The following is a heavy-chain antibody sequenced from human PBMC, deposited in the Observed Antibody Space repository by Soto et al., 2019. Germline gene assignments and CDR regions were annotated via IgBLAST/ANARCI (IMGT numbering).Heavy chain of an antibody. V-gene: IGHV1-3*01. D-gene: IGHD5-18*01. CDR2: INAGNGNT. CDR3: AREPGYSYGYN. Sequence: QVQLVQSGAEVKKPGASVKVSCKASGYTCTSYAMHWVRQAPRQRLEWMGWINAGNGNTKYSQKFQGRVTITRDTSASTAYMELSSLRSEDTAVYYCAREPGYSYGYNWGQGTLVTVSS. CDR1: GYTCTSYA. J-gene: IGHJ4*02.